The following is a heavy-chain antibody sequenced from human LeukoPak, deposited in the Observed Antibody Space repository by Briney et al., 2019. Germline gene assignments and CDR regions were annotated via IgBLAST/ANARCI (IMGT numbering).Heavy chain of an antibody. D-gene: IGHD6-19*01. V-gene: IGHV4-34*01. CDR3: ARLYSGWYGDY. CDR2: INHSGNT. CDR1: GGSFSGYY. Sequence: SETLSLTCAVYGGSFSGYYWSWIRQPPGKGMEWIGEINHSGNTNYDPSLKSRVTISVDTSKNQFSLKLSSVTAADTAVYYCARLYSGWYGDYWGQGTLVTVSS. J-gene: IGHJ4*02.